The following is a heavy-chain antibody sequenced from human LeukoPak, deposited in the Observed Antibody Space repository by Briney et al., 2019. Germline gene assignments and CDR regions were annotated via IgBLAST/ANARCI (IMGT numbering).Heavy chain of an antibody. CDR3: VRDSYYDHHPAAFDI. CDR1: GGSISSHY. J-gene: IGHJ3*02. CDR2: IYYSGST. D-gene: IGHD3-22*01. Sequence: SETLSLTCTVSGGSISSHYWSWIRQPPGKGLEWIGYIYYSGSTNYNPSLKSRVTISVDTSKNQFSLKLSSVTAADTAVYYCVRDSYYDHHPAAFDIWGQGTMVTISS. V-gene: IGHV4-59*11.